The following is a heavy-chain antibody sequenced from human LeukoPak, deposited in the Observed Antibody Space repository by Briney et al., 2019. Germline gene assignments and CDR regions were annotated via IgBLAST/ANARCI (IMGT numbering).Heavy chain of an antibody. CDR2: IYTSGST. CDR3: AREGPPRGSSGVDYFDY. J-gene: IGHJ4*02. V-gene: IGHV4-61*02. Sequence: SQTLSLTCTVSGGSISSGSYYWSWIRQPAGKGLEWIGRIYTSGSTNYNPSLKSRVTISVDTSKNQFSPKLSSVTAADTAVYYCAREGPPRGSSGVDYFDYWGQGTLVTVSS. D-gene: IGHD6-6*01. CDR1: GGSISSGSYY.